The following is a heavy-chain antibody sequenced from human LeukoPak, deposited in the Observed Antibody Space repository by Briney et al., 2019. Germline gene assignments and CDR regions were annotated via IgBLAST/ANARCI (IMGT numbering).Heavy chain of an antibody. J-gene: IGHJ5*02. CDR3: AKDLLLYYYGSGSLGTNWFDP. D-gene: IGHD3-10*01. Sequence: GGSLRLSCAASGFTFSSYGMSWVSQAPGKGLEWVSAISGSGGSTYYADSVKGRFTISRDNSKNTLYLQMNSLRAEDTAVYYCAKDLLLYYYGSGSLGTNWFDPWGQGTLVTVSS. V-gene: IGHV3-23*01. CDR1: GFTFSSYG. CDR2: ISGSGGST.